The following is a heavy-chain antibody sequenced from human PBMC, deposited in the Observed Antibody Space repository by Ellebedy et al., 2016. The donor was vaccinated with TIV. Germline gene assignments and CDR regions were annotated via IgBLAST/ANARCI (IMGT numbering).Heavy chain of an antibody. CDR2: IWSDGSNK. CDR1: GFTFSSYG. CDR3: ARDENRWLHFFNY. D-gene: IGHD5-24*01. Sequence: GGSLRLSCAASGFTFSSYGMHWVRQAPGKGLEWVAVIWSDGSNKNYADSLKGRFTISRDNSKNTLYLQMNSLRAEDTAVYYCARDENRWLHFFNYWGQGTLVTVSS. J-gene: IGHJ4*02. V-gene: IGHV3-33*01.